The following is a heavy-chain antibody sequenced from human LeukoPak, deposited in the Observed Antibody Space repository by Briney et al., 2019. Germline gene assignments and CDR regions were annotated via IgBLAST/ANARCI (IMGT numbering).Heavy chain of an antibody. CDR3: ASGGSSHY. CDR2: ISYDGSNK. V-gene: IGHV3-30-3*01. D-gene: IGHD6-6*01. J-gene: IGHJ4*02. Sequence: GGSLRLSCAAAGFTFSSYAMHWVRQAAGKGLEWVAVISYDGSNKYYADSVKGRFTISRDNSKNTLYLQMNSLRAEDTAVYYCASGGSSHYWGQGTLVTVSS. CDR1: GFTFSSYA.